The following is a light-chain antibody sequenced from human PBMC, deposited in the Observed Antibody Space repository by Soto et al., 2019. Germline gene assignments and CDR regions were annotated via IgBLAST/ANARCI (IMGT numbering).Light chain of an antibody. Sequence: EVVLTQSPGTLALSPWERATLSCRASQSVSSSFLTWYQHRPGQPPRLLIYGASSRATGTPDRFSGSGSGTDFTLTINRLEPEDFALYYCQQYGSSPPTFGQGTKVDIK. CDR2: GAS. V-gene: IGKV3-20*01. J-gene: IGKJ1*01. CDR3: QQYGSSPPT. CDR1: QSVSSSF.